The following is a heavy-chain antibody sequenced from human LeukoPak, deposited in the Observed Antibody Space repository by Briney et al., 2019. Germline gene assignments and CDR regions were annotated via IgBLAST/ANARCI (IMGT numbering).Heavy chain of an antibody. D-gene: IGHD2-15*01. CDR2: SSGYNGNT. J-gene: IGHJ4*02. Sequence: ASVKVSCKASGYTFTSYGISWVRQAPGQGLEWMGWSSGYNGNTNYAQKLQGRVTMTTDTSTSAAYMELRSLRSDDTAVYYCARGNYCSGGSCYDGAFDYWGQGTLVTVSS. V-gene: IGHV1-18*01. CDR1: GYTFTSYG. CDR3: ARGNYCSGGSCYDGAFDY.